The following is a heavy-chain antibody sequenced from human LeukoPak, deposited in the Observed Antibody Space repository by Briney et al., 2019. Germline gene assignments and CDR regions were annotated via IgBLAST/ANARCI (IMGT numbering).Heavy chain of an antibody. CDR2: IAGSSGYI. D-gene: IGHD2-21*02. V-gene: IGHV3-21*01. Sequence: GGSLRLSCAASGFTVSSYTMNWVRQAPGKGLEWVSSIAGSSGYISYADSVKGRFTISRDNAKKSLYLQMTSLTAEDTAVYYCARDRGAYCGGDCYLGFDYWGRGTLVTVSS. CDR3: ARDRGAYCGGDCYLGFDY. J-gene: IGHJ4*01. CDR1: GFTVSSYT.